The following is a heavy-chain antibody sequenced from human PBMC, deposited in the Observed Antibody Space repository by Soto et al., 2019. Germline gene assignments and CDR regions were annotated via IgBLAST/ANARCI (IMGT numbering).Heavy chain of an antibody. D-gene: IGHD3-22*01. CDR1: GGTFSSYA. CDR3: ARGRGSRDYYDSSGYGGDDAFDI. CDR2: IIPIFGTA. Sequence: SVKVSCKASGGTFSSYAISWVRQAPGQGLEWMGGIIPIFGTANYAQKFQGRVTITADESTSTAYMELSSLRSEDTAVYYCARGRGSRDYYDSSGYGGDDAFDIWGQGTMVTVSS. J-gene: IGHJ3*02. V-gene: IGHV1-69*13.